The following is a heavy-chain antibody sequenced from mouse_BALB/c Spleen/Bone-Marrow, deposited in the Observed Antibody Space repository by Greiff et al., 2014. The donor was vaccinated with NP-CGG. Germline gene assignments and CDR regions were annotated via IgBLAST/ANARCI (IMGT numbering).Heavy chain of an antibody. J-gene: IGHJ4*01. CDR3: SRPQFITTPYYAMDY. Sequence: DVQLEESGGGLVQPGGSLKLSCAASGFDFSKYWMTWVRQAPGKGLEWIGEINPDSSTINYTPSLKDKFIISRDTAKNTLYLQLSKVRSEDTALYYCSRPQFITTPYYAMDYWGQGTSVTVSA. V-gene: IGHV4-1*02. CDR2: INPDSSTI. D-gene: IGHD1-1*01. CDR1: GFDFSKYW.